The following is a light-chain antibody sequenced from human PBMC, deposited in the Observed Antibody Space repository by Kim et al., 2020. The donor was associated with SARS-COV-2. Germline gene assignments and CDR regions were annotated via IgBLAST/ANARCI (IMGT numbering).Light chain of an antibody. V-gene: IGLV2-14*03. CDR1: SIDVVGYTS. CDR2: DVS. J-gene: IGLJ1*01. Sequence: GKSLTIDCPGTSIDVVGYTSVSRYQHHPGKAPKLLIYDVSERASGVSNRFSGSQSGNTASLTISGLRAEDEADYYCSSHTTSSTYVFGSGTKVTVL. CDR3: SSHTTSSTYV.